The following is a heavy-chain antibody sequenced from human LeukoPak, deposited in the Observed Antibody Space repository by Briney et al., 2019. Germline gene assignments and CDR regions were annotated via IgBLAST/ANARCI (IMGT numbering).Heavy chain of an antibody. Sequence: GGSLRLSCVASGVTLSRYWMTCVREAPGKGLEWVANTEQDGSGKHYVDSVKGRFTISRDNAENSLYLQMDSLRGEDTAVYYCARVDFGGKIFDYWGRGPLVIVS. CDR2: TEQDGSGK. CDR1: GVTLSRYW. V-gene: IGHV3-7*01. J-gene: IGHJ4*02. D-gene: IGHD2-21*01. CDR3: ARVDFGGKIFDY.